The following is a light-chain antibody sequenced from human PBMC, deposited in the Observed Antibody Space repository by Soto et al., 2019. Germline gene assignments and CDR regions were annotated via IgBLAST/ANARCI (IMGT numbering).Light chain of an antibody. CDR1: QSVSTY. CDR3: QQRSDWPPIFT. CDR2: GAS. J-gene: IGKJ3*01. Sequence: EIVLTQSPATLSLSPGERATLSCRASQSVSTYLAWYQQKPGQAPRLLIYGASNRATGIPARFSGSGSETDVTITISSLDPEDFAVYYCQQRSDWPPIFTFGPGTKVDI. V-gene: IGKV3-11*01.